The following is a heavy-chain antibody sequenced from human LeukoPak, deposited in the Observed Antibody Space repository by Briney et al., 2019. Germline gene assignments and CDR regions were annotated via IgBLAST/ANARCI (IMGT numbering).Heavy chain of an antibody. J-gene: IGHJ3*01. CDR3: ARHVSSSRVAYDV. V-gene: IGHV5-51*01. Sequence: GESLKISCKGSGYTFTSYWIGWVRQMPGKGLEWIGLRNPADSDTRYSPSFQGQVTISVDKSISTAYLQWSSLKASDTAMYYCARHVSSSRVAYDVWGQGTMVTVSS. CDR1: GYTFTSYW. CDR2: RNPADSDT. D-gene: IGHD2-2*01.